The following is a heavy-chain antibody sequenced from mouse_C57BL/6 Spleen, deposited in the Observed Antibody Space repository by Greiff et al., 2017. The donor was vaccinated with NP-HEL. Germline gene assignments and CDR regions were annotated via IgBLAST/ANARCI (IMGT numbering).Heavy chain of an antibody. CDR1: GFTFSSYG. D-gene: IGHD2-2*01. CDR3: ARVMVTYAMDY. J-gene: IGHJ4*01. V-gene: IGHV5-6*01. Sequence: EVQGVESGGDLVKPGGSLKLSCAASGFTFSSYGMSWVRQTPDKRLEWVATISSGGSYTYYPDSVKGRFTISRDNAKNTLYLQMSSLKSEDTAMYYCARVMVTYAMDYWGQGTSVTVSS. CDR2: ISSGGSYT.